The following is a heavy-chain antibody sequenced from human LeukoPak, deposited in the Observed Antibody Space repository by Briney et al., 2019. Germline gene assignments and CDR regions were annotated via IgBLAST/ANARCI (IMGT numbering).Heavy chain of an antibody. CDR2: ITRSGRTI. Sequence: PGGSLRLSCAASGLTLSDYFMIWIRQAPGKGLEWVSYITRSGRTIHYADSVKGRFTISRDNVENSLYLQMNSLRAEDTAFYYCATRRGGDLLYFDLWGRGTLVTVSS. V-gene: IGHV3-11*04. CDR3: ATRRGGDLLYFDL. J-gene: IGHJ2*01. CDR1: GLTLSDYF. D-gene: IGHD2-21*01.